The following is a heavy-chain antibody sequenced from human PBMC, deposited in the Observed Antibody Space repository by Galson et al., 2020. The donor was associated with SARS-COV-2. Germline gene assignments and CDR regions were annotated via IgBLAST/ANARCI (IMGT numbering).Heavy chain of an antibody. D-gene: IGHD2-15*01. J-gene: IGHJ4*02. CDR3: AIPSCSGGSCSLPEY. V-gene: IGHV1-18*04. CDR1: GYTFTSYG. CDR2: ISAYNGNT. Sequence: ASVKVSCKASGYTFTSYGISWVRQAPGQGLEWMGWISAYNGNTNYAQKLQGRVTMTTDTSTSTAYMELRSLRSDDTAVYYCAIPSCSGGSCSLPEYWGQGTLVTVSS.